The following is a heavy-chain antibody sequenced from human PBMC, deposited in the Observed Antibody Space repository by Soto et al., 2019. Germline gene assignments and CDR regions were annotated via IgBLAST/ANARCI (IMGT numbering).Heavy chain of an antibody. V-gene: IGHV4-4*08. J-gene: IGHJ4*02. Sequence: SETLSLTCTASGGSMSTYYWLWIRQAPGQGLEWIGYIYSSGNTNYNPSLKSRVTMSIDTSKNQFSLKLSSVTAADTAVYYCARAGGLGAVAVDYWGQGTLVTVSS. D-gene: IGHD6-19*01. CDR1: GGSMSTYY. CDR3: ARAGGLGAVAVDY. CDR2: IYSSGNT.